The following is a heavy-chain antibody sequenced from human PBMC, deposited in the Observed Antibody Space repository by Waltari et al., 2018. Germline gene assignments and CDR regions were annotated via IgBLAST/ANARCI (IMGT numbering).Heavy chain of an antibody. V-gene: IGHV3-48*01. J-gene: IGHJ1*01. D-gene: IGHD4-4*01. CDR2: ISSSSSTI. CDR1: GFTFNSYI. CDR3: ARDSNKKYFQH. Sequence: EVQLVASGGGLVQPGGSLRLSCAASGFTFNSYIMNWVRQAPGKGLEWVSYISSSSSTIYYADSVKGRFTISRDNAKNSLYLQMNSLRAEDTAVYYCARDSNKKYFQHWGQGTLVTVSS.